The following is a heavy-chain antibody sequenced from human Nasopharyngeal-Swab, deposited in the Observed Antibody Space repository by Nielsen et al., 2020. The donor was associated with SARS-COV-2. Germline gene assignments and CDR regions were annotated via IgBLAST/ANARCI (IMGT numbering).Heavy chain of an antibody. CDR1: GGTFSSYA. V-gene: IGHV1-69*04. CDR3: ARDSPDPSGVISALYYYGMDV. J-gene: IGHJ6*02. CDR2: IIPILGIA. D-gene: IGHD2-21*01. Sequence: SVKVSCKASGGTFSSYAISWVRQAPGQGLEWMGRIIPILGIANYAQKFQGRVTITADKSTSTAYMELSSLRSEDTAVYYCARDSPDPSGVISALYYYGMDVWGQGTTVTVSS.